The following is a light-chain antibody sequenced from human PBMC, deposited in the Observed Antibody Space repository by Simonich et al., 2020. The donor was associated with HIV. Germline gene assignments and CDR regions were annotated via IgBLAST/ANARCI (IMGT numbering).Light chain of an antibody. CDR2: AAS. Sequence: DIQLTQSPSFLSASVGDRVTITCRASQVISSYLAWYQQKPGKAPKLLIYAASTLQIGVPSRFSGSGSGTEFTLTISSLQPEDFATYYCQQLNSYPRALTFGGGTKVEIK. CDR1: QVISSY. CDR3: QQLNSYPRALT. J-gene: IGKJ4*01. V-gene: IGKV1-9*01.